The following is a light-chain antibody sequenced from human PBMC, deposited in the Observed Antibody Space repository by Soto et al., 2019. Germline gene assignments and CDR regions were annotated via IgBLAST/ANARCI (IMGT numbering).Light chain of an antibody. CDR2: KAS. CDR3: QQYYSYSPLT. Sequence: DIQMTQSPSTLSASVGDRVTVTCRASQSVRDWVAWYQQQAGRAPRLLIYKASSLQSGVPSRFSGSGFGTEFTLTISSLQPDDSASYYCQQYYSYSPLTFGGGTKVDIK. CDR1: QSVRDW. J-gene: IGKJ4*01. V-gene: IGKV1-5*03.